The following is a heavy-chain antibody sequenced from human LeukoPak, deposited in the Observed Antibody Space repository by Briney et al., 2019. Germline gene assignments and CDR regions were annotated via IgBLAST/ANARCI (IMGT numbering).Heavy chain of an antibody. V-gene: IGHV3-23*01. Sequence: PGGSLRLSCAASGFTFSSYAMSWVRQAPGKGLEWVSAISGSGGSTYYADSVKGRFTISRDNSKNTLYLQMNSLRAEDTAVYYCARIRQRITMVRGVKYFDYWGQGTLSPSPQ. CDR3: ARIRQRITMVRGVKYFDY. J-gene: IGHJ4*02. D-gene: IGHD3-10*01. CDR1: GFTFSSYA. CDR2: ISGSGGST.